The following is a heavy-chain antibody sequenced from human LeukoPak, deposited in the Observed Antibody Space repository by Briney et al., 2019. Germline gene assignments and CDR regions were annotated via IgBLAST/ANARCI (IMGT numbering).Heavy chain of an antibody. D-gene: IGHD6-19*01. Sequence: PGESLKISCSGSGYNFSNYWIGWLRQTPGKGLEWMGIIYPGDSDTRYSPSFQGQVTVSADKSISTAYLQWGSLKASDTAMYYCARRGPVSGWFGDWGQGTLVTVSS. CDR3: ARRGPVSGWFGD. V-gene: IGHV5-51*01. CDR2: IYPGDSDT. J-gene: IGHJ4*02. CDR1: GYNFSNYW.